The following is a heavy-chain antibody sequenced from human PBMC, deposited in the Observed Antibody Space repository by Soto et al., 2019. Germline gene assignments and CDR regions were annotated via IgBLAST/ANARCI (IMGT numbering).Heavy chain of an antibody. CDR2: ISSSSSTI. V-gene: IGHV3-48*01. D-gene: IGHD3-10*01. J-gene: IGHJ4*02. CDR1: GFTFSSYS. Sequence: GGSLRLSCSASGFTFSSYSMNWVRQAPGKGLGWVSYISSSSSTIYYADSVKGRLTISRDNAKNSLYLQMNSLRAEDTAVYYCARDGYYGSGSYCFDYWGQGPLVTVSS. CDR3: ARDGYYGSGSYCFDY.